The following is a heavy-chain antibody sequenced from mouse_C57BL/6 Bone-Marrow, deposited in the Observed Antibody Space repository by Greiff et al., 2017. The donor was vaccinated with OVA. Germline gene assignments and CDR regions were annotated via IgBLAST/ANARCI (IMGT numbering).Heavy chain of an antibody. D-gene: IGHD2-5*01. Sequence: QVQLQQSGAELVRPGTSVKVSCKASGYAFTNYLIEWVKQRPGQGLEWIGVINPGSGGTNYNEKFKGKATLTADKSSSTAYMQLSSLTSEDSAVYYCARKNNYSNYPYYYAMDYWGQGTSVTVSS. CDR2: INPGSGGT. V-gene: IGHV1-54*01. CDR1: GYAFTNYL. J-gene: IGHJ4*01. CDR3: ARKNNYSNYPYYYAMDY.